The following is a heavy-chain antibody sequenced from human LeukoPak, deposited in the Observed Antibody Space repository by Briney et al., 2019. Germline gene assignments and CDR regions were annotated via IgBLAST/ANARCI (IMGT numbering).Heavy chain of an antibody. CDR3: ARDLVTGFGELLNYFDY. CDR2: IWNDGSNK. J-gene: IGHJ4*02. CDR1: GFTFSSYG. D-gene: IGHD3-10*01. V-gene: IGHV3-33*01. Sequence: GRSLRLSCAASGFTFSSYGMYWVRQAPGKGLEWVAVIWNDGSNKYYADSVKGRFTISGDNSKNTLYLQMNSLRAEDTAAYYCARDLVTGFGELLNYFDYWGQGTLVTVSS.